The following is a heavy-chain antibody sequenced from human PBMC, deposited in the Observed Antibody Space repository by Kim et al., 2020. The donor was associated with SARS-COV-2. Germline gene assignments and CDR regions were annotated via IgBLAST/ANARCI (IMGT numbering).Heavy chain of an antibody. J-gene: IGHJ4*02. V-gene: IGHV3-23*01. D-gene: IGHD1-26*01. CDR3: AKGGADRRGWERAGFDY. Sequence: VKGRFTNSRHNSKTTLYPQMNSLRAEDTAVYYCAKGGADRRGWERAGFDYWGQGTLVTVSS.